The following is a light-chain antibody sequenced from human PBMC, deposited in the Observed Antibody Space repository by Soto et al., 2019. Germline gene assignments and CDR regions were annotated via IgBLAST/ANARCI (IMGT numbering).Light chain of an antibody. Sequence: IQMSQSPSTLSASIGDRVTITCRASQTISFSLAWYQQKPGKAPKLLIYDASTLQTGVPSRFSGSGSGTEFTLTISSLQPEDFATYYCQQANTLPLTFGQGTRLEIK. V-gene: IGKV1-5*01. CDR3: QQANTLPLT. CDR1: QTISFS. J-gene: IGKJ5*01. CDR2: DAS.